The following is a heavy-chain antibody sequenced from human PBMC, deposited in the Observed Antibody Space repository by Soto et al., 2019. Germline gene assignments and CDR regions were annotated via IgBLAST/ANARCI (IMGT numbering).Heavy chain of an antibody. Sequence: QVQLVESGGGVVQPGRSLRLSCAASRFTFSSYGMHWVRQAPGKGLEWVAAISYDGSNKNYADSVKGRFTISRDNSKNTLYLQMKGLRGGDTAVYLCAKGLVPFVFGLQAYRYCMDVWGQGTTVTVSS. D-gene: IGHD3-10*02. V-gene: IGHV3-30*18. CDR1: RFTFSSYG. CDR2: ISYDGSNK. CDR3: AKGLVPFVFGLQAYRYCMDV. J-gene: IGHJ6*02.